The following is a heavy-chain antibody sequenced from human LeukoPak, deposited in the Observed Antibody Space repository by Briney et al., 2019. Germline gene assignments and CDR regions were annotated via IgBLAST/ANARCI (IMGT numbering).Heavy chain of an antibody. CDR1: GFTFSSYG. CDR3: AKDITEVGASALDY. CDR2: LSYDAKYK. V-gene: IGHV3-30*18. Sequence: GGSLRLSCAASGFTFSSYGMHWVRQAPGKGLEWVAVLSYDAKYKYYGDSVKGRFTISRDNSKNTLYLQMDSLRVEDTAVYYCAKDITEVGASALDYWGQGTLVTVSS. J-gene: IGHJ4*02. D-gene: IGHD1-26*01.